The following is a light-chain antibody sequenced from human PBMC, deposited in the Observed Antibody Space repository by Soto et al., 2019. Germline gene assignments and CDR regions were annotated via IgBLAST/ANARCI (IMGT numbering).Light chain of an antibody. Sequence: EIVLTQSPGTLSLSPGERATLSCRASQSISSSYLAWYQQKPGQAHRLLIYGASSRATGIPDRFSGSGSGKDFTLTTSRLEPEDFAVYYCQQDGNSPRTFGQGTKVEIK. J-gene: IGKJ1*01. V-gene: IGKV3-20*01. CDR3: QQDGNSPRT. CDR1: QSISSSY. CDR2: GAS.